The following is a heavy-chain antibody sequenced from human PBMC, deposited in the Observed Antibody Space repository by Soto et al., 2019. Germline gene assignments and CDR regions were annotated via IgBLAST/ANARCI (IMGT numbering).Heavy chain of an antibody. J-gene: IGHJ6*02. V-gene: IGHV1-2*04. CDR3: ARASWLYCYGYNVTIYYYYYYGMDV. CDR2: INPNSGGT. Sequence: ASVEVSCEASGYAFTGYYMYSVHHDPGQGLEWMGWINPNSGGTNYAQKFQGWVTMTRDTSISTAYMELSRLRSDDTAVYYCARASWLYCYGYNVTIYYYYYYGMDVWGQGTTVTVSS. D-gene: IGHD5-18*01. CDR1: GYAFTGYY.